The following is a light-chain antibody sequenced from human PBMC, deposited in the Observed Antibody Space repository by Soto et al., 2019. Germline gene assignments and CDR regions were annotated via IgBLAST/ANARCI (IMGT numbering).Light chain of an antibody. CDR3: HRYNSAPRT. Sequence: DIPMTQSQSSLSASVGDRVTITCRASQGISTFLAWYQQKPGKVPKLLIYAASTLQSGVPSRFSGSGSGTDFPLTISSLQPEDVATYYCHRYNSAPRTFGQGTKLEIK. J-gene: IGKJ2*01. CDR1: QGISTF. CDR2: AAS. V-gene: IGKV1-27*01.